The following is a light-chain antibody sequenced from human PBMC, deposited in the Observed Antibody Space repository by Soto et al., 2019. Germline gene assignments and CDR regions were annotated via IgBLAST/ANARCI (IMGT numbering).Light chain of an antibody. CDR1: QTSRSW. CDR3: QQYNNWPPTWT. Sequence: DIPMTQSPSTLSGSVGDRDTITCRASQTSRSWLAWYQQKPGKAPNLLIYKASTLKSGGPSRFSGGGSGTEVTLTISSLQSEDFAVYYCQQYNNWPPTWTFGQGTKVDIK. CDR2: KAS. J-gene: IGKJ1*01. V-gene: IGKV1-5*03.